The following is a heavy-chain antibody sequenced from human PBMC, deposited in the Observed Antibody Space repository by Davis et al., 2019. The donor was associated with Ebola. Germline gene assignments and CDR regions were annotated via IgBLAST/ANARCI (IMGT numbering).Heavy chain of an antibody. V-gene: IGHV3-48*02. CDR3: ASLRLLWFGELLYDYYYGMDV. J-gene: IGHJ6*04. Sequence: GESLKISCAASGFTFSSYSMNWVRQAPGKGLEWVSYISSSSSTIYYADSVKGRITISRDNDKNSLYLQMNHLRDEDTAVYYCASLRLLWFGELLYDYYYGMDVWGKGTTVTVSS. D-gene: IGHD3-10*01. CDR2: ISSSSSTI. CDR1: GFTFSSYS.